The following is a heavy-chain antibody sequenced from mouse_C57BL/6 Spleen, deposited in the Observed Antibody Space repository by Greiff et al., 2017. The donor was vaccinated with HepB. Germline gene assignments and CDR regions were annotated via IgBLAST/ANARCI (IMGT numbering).Heavy chain of an antibody. V-gene: IGHV1-19*01. CDR2: INPYNGGT. CDR3: ARRRVNWRYYFDY. D-gene: IGHD4-1*01. CDR1: GYTFTDYY. Sequence: DVKLQESGPVLVKPGASVKMSCKASGYTFTDYYMNWVKQSHGKSLEWIGVINPYNGGTSYNQKFKGKATLTVDKSSSTAYMELNSLTSEDSAVYYCARRRVNWRYYFDYWGQGTTLTVSS. J-gene: IGHJ2*01.